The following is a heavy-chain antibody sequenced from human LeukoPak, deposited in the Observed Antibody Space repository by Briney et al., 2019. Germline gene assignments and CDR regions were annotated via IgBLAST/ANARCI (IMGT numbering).Heavy chain of an antibody. CDR1: GFTFSSYA. V-gene: IGHV3-23*01. J-gene: IGHJ4*02. CDR2: ISGSGDST. Sequence: GGSLRLSCAASGFTFSSYAMSWVRQAPGKGLEWVSAISGSGDSTYYGDSVKGRFTISRDNSKNTLYLQMNSLRAEDTAVYYCARDYCSGAGCSPLGYWGQGTLVTVSS. D-gene: IGHD2-15*01. CDR3: ARDYCSGAGCSPLGY.